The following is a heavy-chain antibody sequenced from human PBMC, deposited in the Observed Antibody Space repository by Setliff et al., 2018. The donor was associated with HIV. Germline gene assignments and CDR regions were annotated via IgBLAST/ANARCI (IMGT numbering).Heavy chain of an antibody. V-gene: IGHV4-4*02. CDR3: ARGYCGGERCYGFRRGSFYYYYYMDV. Sequence: PSETLSLTCAVSGGSISSSNWWSWVRQPPGKGLEWIGEIYHTGRTNYNPSLKSRVTISVDKSKNQFSLKLTSVTAADTAVYYCARGYCGGERCYGFRRGSFYYYYYMDVWGKGTTVTVSS. D-gene: IGHD2-21*01. CDR2: IYHTGRT. J-gene: IGHJ6*03. CDR1: GGSISSSNW.